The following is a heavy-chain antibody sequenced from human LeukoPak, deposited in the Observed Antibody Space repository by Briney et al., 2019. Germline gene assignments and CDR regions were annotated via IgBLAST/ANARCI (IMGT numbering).Heavy chain of an antibody. Sequence: PTGGSPRLSCAASGFTFNTYAMAWVRQAPGKGLEWVSSISGSGGSTNYADSVKGRFFISRDKSGNTLFLQMSSLRAEDTAVYYCAKASSSWYSEIDYWGQGTQVTVSS. V-gene: IGHV3-23*01. CDR1: GFTFNTYA. D-gene: IGHD6-13*01. J-gene: IGHJ4*02. CDR2: ISGSGGST. CDR3: AKASSSWYSEIDY.